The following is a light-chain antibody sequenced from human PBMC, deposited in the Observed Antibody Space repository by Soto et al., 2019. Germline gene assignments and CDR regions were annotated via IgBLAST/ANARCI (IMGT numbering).Light chain of an antibody. CDR2: AAS. J-gene: IGKJ3*01. CDR1: QGIRNH. CDR3: QKYFSVPCT. V-gene: IGKV1-27*01. Sequence: DIQMTQSPSSLSASAGDRVTITCRASQGIRNHLAWYKQKPGEVPKLLIYAASTLQSGVPSRFSGSGSGTDFTLTISTLQTEDVATDYCQKYFSVPCTFGPGTKVVIK.